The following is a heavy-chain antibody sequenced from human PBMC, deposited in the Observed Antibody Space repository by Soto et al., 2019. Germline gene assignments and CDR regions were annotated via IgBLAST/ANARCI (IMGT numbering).Heavy chain of an antibody. J-gene: IGHJ6*02. Sequence: QITLKESGPPLVKPTQTLTLTCTFSGFSLSTSGVGVGWIRQPPGKALEWLALIYWDDDKRYSPSLKSRLTITKDTSKNQVVLTMTNMDPVDTATYYCAHRLWFGEYYGMDVWGQGTTVTVSS. CDR3: AHRLWFGEYYGMDV. CDR1: GFSLSTSGVG. D-gene: IGHD3-10*01. CDR2: IYWDDDK. V-gene: IGHV2-5*02.